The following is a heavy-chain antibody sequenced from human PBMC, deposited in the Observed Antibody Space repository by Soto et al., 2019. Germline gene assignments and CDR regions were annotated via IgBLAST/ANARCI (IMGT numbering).Heavy chain of an antibody. J-gene: IGHJ4*02. V-gene: IGHV3-73*01. CDR3: TSYDYGDYSFDY. CDR1: GFAFSGSA. CDR2: IRSKANSYAT. D-gene: IGHD4-17*01. Sequence: EVQLVESGGGLVQPGGSLKLSCAASGFAFSGSAVHWVRQASGKGLEWVGRIRSKANSYATAYAASVKGRFTISRDDSKNTAYLQMNSLKTEDTAVYHCTSYDYGDYSFDYWGQGTLVTVSS.